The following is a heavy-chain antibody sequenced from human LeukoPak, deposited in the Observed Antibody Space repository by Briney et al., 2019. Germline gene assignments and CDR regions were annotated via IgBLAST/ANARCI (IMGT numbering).Heavy chain of an antibody. CDR3: ARDPITMVRGSFDY. Sequence: GGSLRLSCAASGFTFSSYSMSWVRQAPGKGLEWVSSISSSSSYIYYADSVKGRFTISRDNAKNSLYLQMNSLGAEDTAVYYCARDPITMVRGSFDYWGQGTLVTVSS. D-gene: IGHD3-10*01. CDR1: GFTFSSYS. J-gene: IGHJ4*02. CDR2: ISSSSSYI. V-gene: IGHV3-21*01.